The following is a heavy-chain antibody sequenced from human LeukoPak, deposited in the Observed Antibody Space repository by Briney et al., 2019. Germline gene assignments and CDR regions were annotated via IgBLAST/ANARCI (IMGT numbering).Heavy chain of an antibody. CDR1: GYTFTTYG. Sequence: ASVKVSXKASGYTFTTYGISWVRQARGQGLEWIGWISGYNGNTNYEQKFQGRVTMTTDTSTSTAYMELRTLRSDDTAVYYCARTCSASSTNCYTDFWGQGTLVTVSS. D-gene: IGHD2-2*02. CDR3: ARTCSASSTNCYTDF. CDR2: ISGYNGNT. V-gene: IGHV1-18*01. J-gene: IGHJ4*02.